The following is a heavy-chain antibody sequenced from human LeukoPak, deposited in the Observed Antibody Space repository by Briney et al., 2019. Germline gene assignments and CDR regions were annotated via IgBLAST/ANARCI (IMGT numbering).Heavy chain of an antibody. J-gene: IGHJ4*02. Sequence: GGSLRLSCAASGFNFSGYGMHWVRQAPGKGLEWVAYIRYDESYQYYVDSVRGRFTISRDNSKNMLFLQMNSLGAEDTAVYYCAAIAAAALYWGQGTQVTVSS. CDR1: GFNFSGYG. D-gene: IGHD6-25*01. V-gene: IGHV3-30*02. CDR2: IRYDESYQ. CDR3: AAIAAAALY.